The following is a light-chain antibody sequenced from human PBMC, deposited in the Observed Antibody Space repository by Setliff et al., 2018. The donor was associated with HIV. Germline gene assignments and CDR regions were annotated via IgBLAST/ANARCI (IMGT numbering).Light chain of an antibody. V-gene: IGLV2-11*01. J-gene: IGLJ2*01. CDR2: DVS. Sequence: QSALTQPRSVPGSPGQSVTISCTGTSSDVGGYEYVSWYQEHPGKAPKVIIYDVSERPSGVPDRFSGSKSGNTASLTISGLQAEDEADYYCCSYAGSYTYVVFGGGTKVTVL. CDR1: SSDVGGYEY. CDR3: CSYAGSYTYVV.